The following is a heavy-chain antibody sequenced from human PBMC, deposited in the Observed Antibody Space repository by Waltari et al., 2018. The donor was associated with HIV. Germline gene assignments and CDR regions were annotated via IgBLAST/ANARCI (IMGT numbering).Heavy chain of an antibody. CDR3: ARGQQLYHY. CDR1: RFTPSSYW. D-gene: IGHD6-13*01. Sequence: EVQLVDSGGGLVQPGGSLRLACAASRFTPSSYWMSWVRQAPGKGLEWVANIKQDGSEKYYVDSVKGRFTISRDNAKNSLYLQMNNLRADDTAVYYCARGQQLYHYWGQGTLVTVSS. V-gene: IGHV3-7*01. J-gene: IGHJ4*02. CDR2: IKQDGSEK.